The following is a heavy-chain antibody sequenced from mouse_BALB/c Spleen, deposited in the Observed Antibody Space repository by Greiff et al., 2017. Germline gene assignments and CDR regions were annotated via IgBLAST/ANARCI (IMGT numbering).Heavy chain of an antibody. CDR3: ARGRYDKGDAMDY. Sequence: EVKVVESGGGLVQPGGSRKLSCAASGFTFSSFGMHWVRQAPEKGLEWVAYISSGSSTIYYADTVKGRFTISRDNPKNTLFLQMTSLRSEDTAMYYCARGRYDKGDAMDYWGQGTSVTVSS. CDR2: ISSGSSTI. CDR1: GFTFSSFG. V-gene: IGHV5-17*02. D-gene: IGHD2-14*01. J-gene: IGHJ4*01.